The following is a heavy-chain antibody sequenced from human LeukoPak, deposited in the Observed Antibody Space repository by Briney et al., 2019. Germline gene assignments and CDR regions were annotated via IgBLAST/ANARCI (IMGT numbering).Heavy chain of an antibody. CDR3: ARTTEGGYSYGYFYYYYMDV. CDR2: IYYSGST. D-gene: IGHD5-18*01. J-gene: IGHJ6*03. CDR1: GGSFSGYY. V-gene: IGHV4-59*01. Sequence: PSETLSLTCAVYGGSFSGYYRSWIRQPPGKGLEWIGYIYYSGSTNYKSSLKSRVTISVDTSKNQFSLKLSSVTAADTAVYYCARTTEGGYSYGYFYYYYMDVWGKGTTVTISS.